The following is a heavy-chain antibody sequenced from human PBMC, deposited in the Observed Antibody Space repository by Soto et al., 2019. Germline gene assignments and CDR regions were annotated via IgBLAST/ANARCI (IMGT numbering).Heavy chain of an antibody. CDR2: ISGRGDNT. CDR3: AKAAVNWNDADAFDM. CDR1: GFTFSSYA. Sequence: PGGSLRLSCVASGFTFSSYAMSWVRQAPGKGLEWVSAISGRGDNTYYTDSVKGRFTSSRDNSKNTLYLQMNSLRDEDTAVYYCAKAAVNWNDADAFDMWGQGTMVTVS. V-gene: IGHV3-23*01. D-gene: IGHD1-1*01. J-gene: IGHJ3*02.